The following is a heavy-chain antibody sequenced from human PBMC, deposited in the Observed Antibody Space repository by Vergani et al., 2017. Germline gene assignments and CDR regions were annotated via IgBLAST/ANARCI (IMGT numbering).Heavy chain of an antibody. V-gene: IGHV4-61*02. CDR2: IYTSGST. CDR3: ARAGDDMVRGVTTHH. Sequence: QVQLQESGPGLVKPSQTLSLTCTVPGGSISRGSYYWSWIRQPAGKGLEWIGRIYTSGSTNYNPSLKSRVTISVDTSKNQFSLKLSSVTAADTAVYYSARAGDDMVRGVTTHHWGQGTLVTVSS. CDR1: GGSISRGSYY. J-gene: IGHJ1*01. D-gene: IGHD3-10*01.